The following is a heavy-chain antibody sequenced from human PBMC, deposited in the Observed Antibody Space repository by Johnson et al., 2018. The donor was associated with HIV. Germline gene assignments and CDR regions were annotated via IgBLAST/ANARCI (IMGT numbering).Heavy chain of an antibody. D-gene: IGHD6-13*01. Sequence: VQVLESGGGLIQPGGSLRLSCEASGFTFSSYAMNWVRQAPGKGLEWVSAISGRGGSTYYADSVKGRFTISRDNSKNTLYLQMNSLRAEDTAVYYCARAGSSWYEDAFDIWGQGTMVTVSS. J-gene: IGHJ3*02. V-gene: IGHV3-23*01. CDR3: ARAGSSWYEDAFDI. CDR2: ISGRGGST. CDR1: GFTFSSYA.